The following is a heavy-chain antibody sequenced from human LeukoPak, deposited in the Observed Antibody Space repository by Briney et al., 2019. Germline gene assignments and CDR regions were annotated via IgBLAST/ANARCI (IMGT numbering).Heavy chain of an antibody. CDR1: GGSISSGGYS. J-gene: IGHJ4*02. D-gene: IGHD6-25*01. Sequence: SETLSLTCAVSGGSISSGGYSWSWIRQPPGKGLEWIGYIYHSGSTYYNPSLKSRLTISVDRSRNQFSLKLSSVTAADTAVYYCARESGSGYIDYWGQGTLVTVSS. V-gene: IGHV4-30-2*01. CDR2: IYHSGST. CDR3: ARESGSGYIDY.